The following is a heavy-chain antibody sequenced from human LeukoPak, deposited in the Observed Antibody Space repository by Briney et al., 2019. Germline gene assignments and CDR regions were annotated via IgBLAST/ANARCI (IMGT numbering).Heavy chain of an antibody. CDR1: GYTFTGYY. Sequence: ASVKVSCKASGYTFTGYYMHWVRQAPGQGLEWMGWINPNSGGTNYAQKFQGRVTMTRDTSISTAYMELSRLRSDDTAVYYCARVDYSSGWYAYYFDYWGQGTLVTVSS. CDR3: ARVDYSSGWYAYYFDY. D-gene: IGHD6-19*01. J-gene: IGHJ4*02. CDR2: INPNSGGT. V-gene: IGHV1-2*02.